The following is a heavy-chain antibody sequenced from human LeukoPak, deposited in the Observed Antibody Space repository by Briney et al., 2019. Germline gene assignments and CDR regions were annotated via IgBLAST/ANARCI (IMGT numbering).Heavy chain of an antibody. V-gene: IGHV4-30-4*08. CDR2: IYYSGST. CDR1: GGSISSGDYY. D-gene: IGHD5-12*01. CDR3: ARGRYDGPDHYFDY. Sequence: PSETLSLTCTVSGGSISSGDYYWSWIRQPPGKGLEWIGYIYYSGSTYYNPSLKSRVTISVDTPKNQLSLKLSSVTAADTAVYYCARGRYDGPDHYFDYWGQGTLVTVSS. J-gene: IGHJ4*02.